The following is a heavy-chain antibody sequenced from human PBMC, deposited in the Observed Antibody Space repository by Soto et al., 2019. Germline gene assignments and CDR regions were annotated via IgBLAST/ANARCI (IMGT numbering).Heavy chain of an antibody. CDR2: INAGNGNT. CDR1: GYTFTSYA. CDR3: ARPYSSGWGGDY. V-gene: IGHV1-3*01. Sequence: GASVKVSCKASGYTFTSYAMHWVRQAPGQRLEWMGWINAGNGNTKYSQKFQGRVTITRDTSASTAYMELSSLRSEDTAVYYCARPYSSGWGGDYWGQGTLVTVSS. J-gene: IGHJ4*02. D-gene: IGHD6-19*01.